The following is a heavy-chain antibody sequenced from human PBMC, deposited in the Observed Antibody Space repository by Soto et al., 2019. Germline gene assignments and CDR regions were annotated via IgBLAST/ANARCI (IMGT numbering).Heavy chain of an antibody. CDR2: IIPIFGTA. CDR3: ARDSRRITIFGVAQPDYYYYGMDV. CDR1: GGTFSSYA. J-gene: IGHJ6*02. V-gene: IGHV1-69*13. D-gene: IGHD3-3*01. Sequence: SVKVSCKASGGTFSSYAISWVRQAPGQGLEWMGGIIPIFGTANYAQKFQGRVTITADESTSTAYMELSSLRSEDTAVYYCARDSRRITIFGVAQPDYYYYGMDVWGQGTTVTVSS.